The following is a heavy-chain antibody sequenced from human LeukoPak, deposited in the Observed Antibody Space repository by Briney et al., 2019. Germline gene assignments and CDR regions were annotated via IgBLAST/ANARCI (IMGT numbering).Heavy chain of an antibody. Sequence: PSETLSLTCTVSGGSISSYYWSWIRQPPGKGLEWVAVISYDGSNKYYADSVKGRFTISRDNSKNTLYLQMNSLRAEDTAVYYCARGTRVLRFLEWLLYFDYWGQGTLVTVSS. CDR2: ISYDGSNK. CDR1: GGSISSYY. D-gene: IGHD3-3*01. V-gene: IGHV3-30*03. CDR3: ARGTRVLRFLEWLLYFDY. J-gene: IGHJ4*02.